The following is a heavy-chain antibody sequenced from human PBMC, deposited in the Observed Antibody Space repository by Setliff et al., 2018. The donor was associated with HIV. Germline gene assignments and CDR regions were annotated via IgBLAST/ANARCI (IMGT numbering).Heavy chain of an antibody. CDR2: MNPNSGGT. J-gene: IGHJ6*04. V-gene: IGHV1-8*01. CDR1: GHTFSNYD. CDR3: ASGKGVRGVIITGGLDV. Sequence: ASVKVSCKASGHTFSNYDVIWVRRATGQGLEWMGWMNPNSGGTGYAQKFQGRVIMTRDTSISTAYMELSSLTSADTAVYYCASGKGVRGVIITGGLDVWGKGTTVTAPQ. D-gene: IGHD3-10*01.